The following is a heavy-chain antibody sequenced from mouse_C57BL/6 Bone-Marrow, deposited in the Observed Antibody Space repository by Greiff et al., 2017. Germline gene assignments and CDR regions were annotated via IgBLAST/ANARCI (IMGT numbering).Heavy chain of an antibody. V-gene: IGHV5-4*01. J-gene: IGHJ3*01. Sequence: EVQGVESGGGLVKPGGSLKLSCAASGFTFSSYAMSWVRQTPEKRLEWVATISDGGSYTYYPDNVKGRFTISRDNAKNNLYLQMSHLKSEDTAMYYCARDRGGPNWDVLFAYWGQGTLVTVSA. CDR2: ISDGGSYT. CDR3: ARDRGGPNWDVLFAY. CDR1: GFTFSSYA. D-gene: IGHD4-1*01.